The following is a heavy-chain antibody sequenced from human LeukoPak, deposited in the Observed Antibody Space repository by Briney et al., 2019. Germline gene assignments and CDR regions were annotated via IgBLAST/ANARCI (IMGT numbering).Heavy chain of an antibody. Sequence: PGGSLRLSCAASGFTFSSYAMSWVRQAPGKGLEWVAFIRYDGSNKYYADSVKGRFTSSRDNSKNTLYLQMNSLRAEDTAVYYCAKGRIVGATTDYWGQGTLVTVSS. J-gene: IGHJ4*02. V-gene: IGHV3-30*02. CDR1: GFTFSSYA. CDR2: IRYDGSNK. CDR3: AKGRIVGATTDY. D-gene: IGHD1-26*01.